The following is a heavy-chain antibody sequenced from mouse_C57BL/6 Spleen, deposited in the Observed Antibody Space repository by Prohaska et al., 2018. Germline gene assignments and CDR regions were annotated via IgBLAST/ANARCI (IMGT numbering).Heavy chain of an antibody. CDR3: TADPNAY. CDR2: IRLKTDNYEK. CDR1: GFTFSNYW. V-gene: IGHV6-3*01. Sequence: EVKLEESGGGLVQPGGSMKLSCVASGFTFSNYWMNWVSQSPETGLEWVAQIRLKTDNYEKNYAESVKGRFTISRDDSKSSVYLQMNNLRAEDTGIYYCTADPNAYWGQGTLVTVSA. J-gene: IGHJ3*01.